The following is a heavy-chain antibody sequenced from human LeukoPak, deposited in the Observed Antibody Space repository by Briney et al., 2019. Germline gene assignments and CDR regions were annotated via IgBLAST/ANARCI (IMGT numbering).Heavy chain of an antibody. J-gene: IGHJ4*02. CDR3: ARAWGPTAANIAAAGTWGY. Sequence: ASVKVSCKASGYTFTSYDINWVRQAPGQGLEWMGIINPSGGSTSYAQKFQGRVTMTRDTSTSTVYMELSSLRSEDTAVYYCARAWGPTAANIAAAGTWGYWGQGTLVTVSS. D-gene: IGHD6-13*01. CDR1: GYTFTSYD. CDR2: INPSGGST. V-gene: IGHV1-46*01.